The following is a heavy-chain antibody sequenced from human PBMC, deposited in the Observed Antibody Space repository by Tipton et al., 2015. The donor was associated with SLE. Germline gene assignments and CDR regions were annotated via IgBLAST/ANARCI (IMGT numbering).Heavy chain of an antibody. D-gene: IGHD3-10*01. V-gene: IGHV3-9*01. CDR3: AKDMGYFGSNTSLEY. Sequence: SLRLSCAASGFSLDESAMHWVRQAPGKGLEWVSGISWNSDDIHYAGSVKGRFTISRDNTKNSLFLQMNSLRAEDTAFYYCAKDMGYFGSNTSLEYWGQGTLVTVSS. CDR1: GFSLDESA. CDR2: ISWNSDDI. J-gene: IGHJ4*02.